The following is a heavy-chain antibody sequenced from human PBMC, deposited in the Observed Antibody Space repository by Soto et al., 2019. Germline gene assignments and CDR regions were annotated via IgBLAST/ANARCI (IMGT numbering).Heavy chain of an antibody. J-gene: IGHJ6*01. CDR2: ISSSSSTI. CDR1: GFTFSSYS. D-gene: IGHD3-10*01. V-gene: IGHV3-48*02. CDR3: ERDPEYNYNYYYYGTDV. Sequence: PGGSLRLSCAASGFTFSSYSVNWVRQAPGKGLEWVSYISSSSSTIYYADSVKGRFTISRDNAKNSLYLQMNSLRDEDTAVYYCERDPEYNYNYYYYGTDVWGQGTTVTVSS.